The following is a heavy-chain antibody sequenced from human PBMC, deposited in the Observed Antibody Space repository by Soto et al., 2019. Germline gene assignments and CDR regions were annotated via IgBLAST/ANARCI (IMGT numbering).Heavy chain of an antibody. D-gene: IGHD3-3*01. CDR3: ARGVDYDFWSGYYIGYYYYYMDV. CDR2: IYYSGST. CDR1: GGSIISYY. J-gene: IGHJ6*03. Sequence: PSETLSLTCTVSGGSIISYYWSLIRQPPGKGLEGIGYIYYSGSTNYNPSPKSRVTISVDTSKNQFSLKLSSVTAADTAVYYCARGVDYDFWSGYYIGYYYYYMDVWGKGTTVTVSS. V-gene: IGHV4-59*01.